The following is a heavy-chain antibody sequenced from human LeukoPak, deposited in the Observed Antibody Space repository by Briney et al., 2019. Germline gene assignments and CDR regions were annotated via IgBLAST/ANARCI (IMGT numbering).Heavy chain of an antibody. J-gene: IGHJ4*02. Sequence: ASVKVSCKASGYTFTSYDINWVRQATGQGLEWMGWMNPNSGNTGYAQKFQGRVTMTRNTSISTAYMELSSLRSDDTAVYYCARIEDGSGSYSFDYWGQGTLVTVSS. CDR1: GYTFTSYD. D-gene: IGHD3-10*01. CDR3: ARIEDGSGSYSFDY. V-gene: IGHV1-8*01. CDR2: MNPNSGNT.